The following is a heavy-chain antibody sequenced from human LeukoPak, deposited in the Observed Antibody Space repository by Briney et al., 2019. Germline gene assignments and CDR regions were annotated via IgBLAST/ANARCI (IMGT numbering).Heavy chain of an antibody. Sequence: PSETLSLTCTVSGGSISSYYWSWIRQPPGKGLEWIGYIYYSGTTNYNPSLKSRVTISVDTSKNQFSLKLSSVTAADTAVYYCARSFDFWSGYYANWGQGTLVTVSS. CDR1: GGSISSYY. J-gene: IGHJ4*02. CDR2: IYYSGTT. CDR3: ARSFDFWSGYYAN. D-gene: IGHD3-3*01. V-gene: IGHV4-59*08.